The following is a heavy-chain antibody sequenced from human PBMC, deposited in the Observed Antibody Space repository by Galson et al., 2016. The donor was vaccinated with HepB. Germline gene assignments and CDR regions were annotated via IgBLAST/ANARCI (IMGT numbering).Heavy chain of an antibody. V-gene: IGHV3-48*02. CDR1: GFTFSSYS. CDR2: ITSGSSTI. D-gene: IGHD4-23*01. CDR3: ARESYYGGNSLDQYYFDY. J-gene: IGHJ4*02. Sequence: CAVSGFTFSSYSMDWVRQAPGKGLEWVSYITSGSSTIYYADSVKGRFTISRDNAKNSLYLQMNSLRDEDTAVYYCARESYYGGNSLDQYYFDYWGQGTLVTVSS.